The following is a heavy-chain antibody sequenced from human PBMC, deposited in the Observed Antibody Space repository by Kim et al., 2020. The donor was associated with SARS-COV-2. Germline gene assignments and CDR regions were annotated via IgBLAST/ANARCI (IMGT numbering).Heavy chain of an antibody. CDR3: ARDPHSQTSIAARPGLHPDFDY. Sequence: GGSLRLSCAASGFTFSSYEMNWVRQAPGKGLEWVSYISSSGSTIYYADSVKGRFTISRDNAKNSLCLQMNSLRAEDTAVYYCARDPHSQTSIAARPGLHPDFDYWGQGTLVTVSS. CDR2: ISSSGSTI. D-gene: IGHD6-6*01. V-gene: IGHV3-48*03. CDR1: GFTFSSYE. J-gene: IGHJ4*02.